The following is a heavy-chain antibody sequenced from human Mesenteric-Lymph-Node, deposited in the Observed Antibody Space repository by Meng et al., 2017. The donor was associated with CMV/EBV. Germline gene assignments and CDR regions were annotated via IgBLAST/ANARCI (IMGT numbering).Heavy chain of an antibody. V-gene: IGHV1-18*01. CDR1: YTVTSYG. CDR3: ARVPTAIVVVPAAVGLDY. J-gene: IGHJ4*02. CDR2: ISAYNGNT. Sequence: YTVTSYGISWVRQAPGQGLEWMGWISAYNGNTNYAQKLQGRVTMTTDTSTSTAYMELRSLRSDDTAVYYCARVPTAIVVVPAAVGLDYWGQGTLVTVSS. D-gene: IGHD2-2*01.